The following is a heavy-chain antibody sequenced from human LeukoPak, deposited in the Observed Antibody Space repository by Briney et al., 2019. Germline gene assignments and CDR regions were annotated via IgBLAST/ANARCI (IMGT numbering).Heavy chain of an antibody. CDR1: GGSFSGYY. V-gene: IGHV3-15*01. D-gene: IGHD3-10*01. CDR2: IKSKTDGGTT. CDR3: TTSRGDVVNYYYYYYMDV. Sequence: ETLSLTCAVYGGSFSGYYWTWVRQAPGKGLEWVGRIKSKTDGGTTDYAAPVKGRFTISRDDSKNTLYLQMNSLKTEDTAVYYCTTSRGDVVNYYYYYYMDVWGKGTTVTVSS. J-gene: IGHJ6*03.